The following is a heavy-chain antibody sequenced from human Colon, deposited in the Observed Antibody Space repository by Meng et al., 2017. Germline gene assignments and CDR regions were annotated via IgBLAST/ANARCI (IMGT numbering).Heavy chain of an antibody. Sequence: GESLKISCAASGFTLSNFAMSWVRQAPGKGLEWVSAVSGNAASTYYADSVKGRFTISRDNAKNTLYLQMNNLRAEDTAVYYCAKVPFYDFWSDYYTPYYFENWGQGNRVTVSS. CDR3: AKVPFYDFWSDYYTPYYFEN. J-gene: IGHJ4*01. V-gene: IGHV3-23*01. CDR2: VSGNAAST. CDR1: GFTLSNFA. D-gene: IGHD3-3*01.